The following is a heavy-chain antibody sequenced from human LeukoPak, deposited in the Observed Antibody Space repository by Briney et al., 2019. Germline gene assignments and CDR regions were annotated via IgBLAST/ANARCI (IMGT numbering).Heavy chain of an antibody. CDR3: AREMGGREFYFDY. D-gene: IGHD3-10*01. CDR2: IIPIVDVT. V-gene: IGHV1-69*04. Sequence: SVKVSCKASGGTFSNFAFRWVRQAPGQGPQWVGRIIPIVDVTSYAQNFKGRVTITADESTTTAYMELSSLRSEDTAVYYCAREMGGREFYFDYWGQGTLVTVSS. J-gene: IGHJ4*02. CDR1: GGTFSNFA.